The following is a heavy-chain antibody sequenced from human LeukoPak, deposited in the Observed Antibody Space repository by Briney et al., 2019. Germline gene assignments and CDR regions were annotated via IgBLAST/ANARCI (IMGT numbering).Heavy chain of an antibody. CDR1: GLTFSSYG. CDR3: AKDLPVLSVSSTTPDY. Sequence: GGSLRLSCAASGLTFSSYGMHWVRQAPGKGLEWVAVISYDGSNKYYADSVKGRFTISRDNSKNTLYLQMNSLRAEDTAVYYCAKDLPVLSVSSTTPDYWGQGTLVTVSS. J-gene: IGHJ4*02. CDR2: ISYDGSNK. D-gene: IGHD2-2*01. V-gene: IGHV3-30*18.